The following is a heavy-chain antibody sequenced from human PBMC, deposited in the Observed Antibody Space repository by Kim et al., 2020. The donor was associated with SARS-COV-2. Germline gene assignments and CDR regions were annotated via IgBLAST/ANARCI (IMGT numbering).Heavy chain of an antibody. V-gene: IGHV3-33*01. CDR2: IWYDGSNE. CDR1: GFTFRNHG. Sequence: GGSLRLSCVASGFTFRNHGMHWVRQAPGKGLEWVAVIWYDGSNEYYADSVKGRFTISRDNSKNTMHLQMNSLRAEDTAVYYCARDLRSRLLDYWGQGTLVTVSS. D-gene: IGHD6-13*01. J-gene: IGHJ4*02. CDR3: ARDLRSRLLDY.